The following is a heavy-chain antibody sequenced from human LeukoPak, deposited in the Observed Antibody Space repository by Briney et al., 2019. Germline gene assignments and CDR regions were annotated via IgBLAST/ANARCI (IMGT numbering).Heavy chain of an antibody. CDR1: GYTFSSYL. CDR2: INVGNGNT. CDR3: ARLYSGSNYVDF. V-gene: IGHV1-3*01. D-gene: IGHD1-26*01. Sequence: ASVKVSCKASGYTFSSYLMHRVRQAPGQRLEWMGWINVGNGNTEYSQKFQGRVTITRDTSASTAYMELSSLRSEDTAVYYCARLYSGSNYVDFWGQGTLVTVSS. J-gene: IGHJ4*02.